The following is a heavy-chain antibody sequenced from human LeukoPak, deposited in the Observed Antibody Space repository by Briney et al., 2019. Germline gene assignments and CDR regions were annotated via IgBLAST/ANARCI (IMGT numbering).Heavy chain of an antibody. CDR1: DGSISSYY. V-gene: IGHV4-4*07. CDR2: IYTSGST. D-gene: IGHD3-22*01. CDR3: ARGPRSGYDSSGPWWYFDL. Sequence: PSETLSLTCTVSDGSISSYYWSWIRQPAGKGLEWIGRIYTSGSTNCNPSLKSRVTISVDKSKKQFPLKLSSVTAADTAVYYCARGPRSGYDSSGPWWYFDLWGRGTLVTVSS. J-gene: IGHJ2*01.